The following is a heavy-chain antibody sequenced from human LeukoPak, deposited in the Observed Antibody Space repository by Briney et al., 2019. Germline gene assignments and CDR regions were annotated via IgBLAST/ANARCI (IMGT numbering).Heavy chain of an antibody. Sequence: GASVKVSCKASGGTFSSYAISWVRQAPGQGLEWMGRIIPILGIANYAQKFQGRVTITADKSTSTAYMELSSLRSEDTAVYYCARDHRAICSSTSCYSQFDYWGQGTLVTVSS. D-gene: IGHD2-2*01. CDR3: ARDHRAICSSTSCYSQFDY. CDR1: GGTFSSYA. J-gene: IGHJ4*02. CDR2: IIPILGIA. V-gene: IGHV1-69*04.